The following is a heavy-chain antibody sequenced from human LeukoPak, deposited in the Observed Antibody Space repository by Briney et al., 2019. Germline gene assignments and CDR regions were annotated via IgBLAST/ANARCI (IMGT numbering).Heavy chain of an antibody. V-gene: IGHV3-23*01. Sequence: GGSLRLSCAASGFTFSNFGMSWVRQAPGRGLEGVSAIFANGVTTLYADSVKGRFIISRDNSQNRLFLQVNSLRVEDTAVYYCAKGLGGLASAPDSWGQGTLVTVSS. D-gene: IGHD6-6*01. CDR2: IFANGVTT. CDR1: GFTFSNFG. CDR3: AKGLGGLASAPDS. J-gene: IGHJ5*01.